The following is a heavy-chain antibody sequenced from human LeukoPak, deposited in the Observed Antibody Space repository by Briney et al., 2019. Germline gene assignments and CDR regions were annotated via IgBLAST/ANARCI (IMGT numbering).Heavy chain of an antibody. CDR2: ISSSSSYI. J-gene: IGHJ4*02. CDR3: ARDRSGTMDY. V-gene: IGHV3-21*01. D-gene: IGHD6-13*01. CDR1: GFTFSSYS. Sequence: GSLRLSCAASGFTFSSYSMNWVRQDPGKVLEWVSSISSSSSYIYYANSVKGRFTISRDNAKNSLYLQMNSLRAEDTAVYYCARDRSGTMDYWGQGTLVTVSS.